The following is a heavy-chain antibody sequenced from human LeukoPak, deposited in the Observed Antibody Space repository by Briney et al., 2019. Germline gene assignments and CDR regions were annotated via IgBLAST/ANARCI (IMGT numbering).Heavy chain of an antibody. CDR2: INPNSGAT. CDR1: GYTFTDYF. D-gene: IGHD1-26*01. CDR3: AREGSEPHFDS. Sequence: ASVKVSCKTSGYTFTDYFIHWVRQAPGQGLEWMGWINPNSGATNYERKFQDRVTMNTDTSITTGYMELTRLTSDDTAVYYCAREGSEPHFDSWGQGSLVIVTS. J-gene: IGHJ4*02. V-gene: IGHV1-2*02.